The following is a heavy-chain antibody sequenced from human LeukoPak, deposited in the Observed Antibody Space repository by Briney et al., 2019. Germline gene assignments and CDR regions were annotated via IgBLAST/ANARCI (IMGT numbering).Heavy chain of an antibody. J-gene: IGHJ4*02. CDR2: ISSSGTTI. V-gene: IGHV3-48*01. Sequence: GGSLRLSCAASGFTFSSYSMNWVRQAPGKGLEWVSYISSSGTTIYYADSVKGRFTISRDNSKNTLYLQMNSLRAEDTALYYCAKDSKGYSSGWDLDYWGQGTLVTVSS. D-gene: IGHD6-19*01. CDR1: GFTFSSYS. CDR3: AKDSKGYSSGWDLDY.